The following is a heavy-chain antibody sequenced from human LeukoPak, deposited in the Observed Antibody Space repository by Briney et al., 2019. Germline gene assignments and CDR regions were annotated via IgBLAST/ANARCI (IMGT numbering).Heavy chain of an antibody. J-gene: IGHJ5*02. V-gene: IGHV4-4*07. Sequence: SETLSLTCTVSGGSISSYYWSWIRQLAGKGLEWIGRIYASGNTNYNPSLKRRVTMSIETSKNQFSLKLSSVTAADTAVYYCASSALWFGNGGWFDPWGQGTLVTVSS. CDR1: GGSISSYY. CDR3: ASSALWFGNGGWFDP. CDR2: IYASGNT. D-gene: IGHD3-10*01.